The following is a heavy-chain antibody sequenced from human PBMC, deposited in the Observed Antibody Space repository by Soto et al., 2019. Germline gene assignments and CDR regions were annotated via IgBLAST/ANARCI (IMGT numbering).Heavy chain of an antibody. J-gene: IGHJ4*02. Sequence: PVRPQRLPYAASGCNFSSYAISWVRQAPGKGLEWVSAISGSGGSTYYADSVKGRFTISRDNSKNTLYLQMNSLRAEDTAVYYCAKEVILAFWGQGTLVTVSS. CDR1: GCNFSSYA. D-gene: IGHD3-3*01. CDR2: ISGSGGST. V-gene: IGHV3-23*01. CDR3: AKEVILAF.